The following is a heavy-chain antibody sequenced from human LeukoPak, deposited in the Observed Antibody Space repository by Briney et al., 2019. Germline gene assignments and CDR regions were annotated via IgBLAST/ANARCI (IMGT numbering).Heavy chain of an antibody. D-gene: IGHD3-9*01. Sequence: PGGSLRLSCAASGFTFSSYAMSWVRQASGKGLEWVSAISGSGGSTYYADSVKGRFTISRDNSKNTLYLQMNSLRAEDTAVYYCAKVTGYFNAEYFQHWGQGTLVTVSS. V-gene: IGHV3-23*01. J-gene: IGHJ1*01. CDR3: AKVTGYFNAEYFQH. CDR1: GFTFSSYA. CDR2: ISGSGGST.